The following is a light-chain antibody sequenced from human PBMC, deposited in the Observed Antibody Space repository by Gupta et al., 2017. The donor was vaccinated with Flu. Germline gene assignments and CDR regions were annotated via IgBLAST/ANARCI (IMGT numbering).Light chain of an antibody. CDR3: TSFTTSSTWV. CDR1: SLDIGNYNY. CDR2: EVT. J-gene: IGLJ3*02. Sequence: QSALTQPASVSGSPGQSITISCTGTSLDIGNYNYVSWYQQHPGKAPKLMIYEVTNRPSGVSDRFSGSKVGNTASLTISGLQDEDEANYYCTSFTTSSTWVFGGGTKLTVL. V-gene: IGLV2-14*01.